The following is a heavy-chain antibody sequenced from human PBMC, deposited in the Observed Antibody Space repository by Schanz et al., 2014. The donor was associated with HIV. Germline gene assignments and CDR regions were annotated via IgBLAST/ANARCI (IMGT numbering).Heavy chain of an antibody. V-gene: IGHV3-30*03. D-gene: IGHD3-3*01. J-gene: IGHJ6*02. CDR2: ISYDGTKK. Sequence: QVQLVESGGGVVQPGRSLRLSCAASGFTFDSYGIHWVRQAPGKGLEWVAVISYDGTKKHYADSVKGRFTISRDNSKNSLYQAIKSLRAEDAAVYFCTRGRFLERGGMDVWGQGTAVTVSS. CDR3: TRGRFLERGGMDV. CDR1: GFTFDSYG.